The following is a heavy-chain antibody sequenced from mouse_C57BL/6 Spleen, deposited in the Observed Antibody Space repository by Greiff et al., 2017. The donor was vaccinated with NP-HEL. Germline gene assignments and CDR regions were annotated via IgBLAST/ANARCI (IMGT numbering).Heavy chain of an antibody. CDR2: IHPSSGYT. CDR3: ARSRRVYAMDY. D-gene: IGHD2-12*01. J-gene: IGHJ4*01. CDR1: GYTFTSYW. V-gene: IGHV1-7*01. Sequence: QVHVKQSGAELAKPGASVKLSCKASGYTFTSYWMHWVKQRPGQGLEWIGYIHPSSGYTKYNQKFKDKATLTADKSSSTAYMQLSSLTYEDSAVYYCARSRRVYAMDYWGQGTSVTVSS.